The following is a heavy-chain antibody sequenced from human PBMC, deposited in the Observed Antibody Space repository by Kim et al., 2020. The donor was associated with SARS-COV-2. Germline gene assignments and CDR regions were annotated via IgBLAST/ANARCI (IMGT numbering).Heavy chain of an antibody. CDR2: INHSGRT. Sequence: SETLSLTCAVSGGSFSGFYWSWIRQPPGRGLEWIGEINHSGRTNYNPSLKSPVTISVDTSKNQFSLRLTSVTAADTAVYYCARRLSNTSGSGRHYCDLWG. D-gene: IGHD3-10*01. CDR3: ARRLSNTSGSGRHYCDL. J-gene: IGHJ2*01. CDR1: GGSFSGFY. V-gene: IGHV4-34*01.